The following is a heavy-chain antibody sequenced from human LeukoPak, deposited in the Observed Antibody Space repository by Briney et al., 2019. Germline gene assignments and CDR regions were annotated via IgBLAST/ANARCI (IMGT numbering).Heavy chain of an antibody. Sequence: GASVKVSCKASGYTFTSYDINWVRQATGQGLEWMGWMNPNSGNTGYAQKFQGRVTITRNTSISTAYMELSSLRSEDTAVYYCARAPRIAAAGTGILLGYWGQGTLVTVSS. J-gene: IGHJ4*02. CDR3: ARAPRIAAAGTGILLGY. CDR1: GYTFTSYD. D-gene: IGHD6-13*01. CDR2: MNPNSGNT. V-gene: IGHV1-8*03.